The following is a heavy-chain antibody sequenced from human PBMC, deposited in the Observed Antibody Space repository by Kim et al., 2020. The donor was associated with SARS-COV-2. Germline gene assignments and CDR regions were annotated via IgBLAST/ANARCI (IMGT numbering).Heavy chain of an antibody. CDR2: ISWNSGSI. V-gene: IGHV3-9*01. CDR1: GFTFDDYA. D-gene: IGHD6-19*01. J-gene: IGHJ4*02. Sequence: GGSLRLSCAASGFTFDDYAMHWVRQAPGKGLEWVSGISWNSGSIGYADSVKGRFTISRDNAKNSLYLQMNSLRAEDTALYYCAKDRRGSGWSLSFDYWGQGTLVTVSS. CDR3: AKDRRGSGWSLSFDY.